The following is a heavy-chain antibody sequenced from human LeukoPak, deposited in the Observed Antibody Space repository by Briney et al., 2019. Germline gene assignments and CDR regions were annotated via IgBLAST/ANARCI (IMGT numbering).Heavy chain of an antibody. CDR1: GLTFSSYG. CDR2: TSGSGGST. J-gene: IGHJ4*02. D-gene: IGHD3-10*01. CDR3: AKDAFRHGSGSYYGY. V-gene: IGHV3-23*01. Sequence: GGTLRLSCAASGLTFSSYGMSWVRQAPGKGLEWVSATSGSGGSTYYADSVKGRFTISRDNSKNTLYLQMNSLRAEDTAVYYCAKDAFRHGSGSYYGYWGQGTLVTVSS.